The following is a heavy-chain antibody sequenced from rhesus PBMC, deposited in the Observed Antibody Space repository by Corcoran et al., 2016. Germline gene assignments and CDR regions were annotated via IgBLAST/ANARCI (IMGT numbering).Heavy chain of an antibody. J-gene: IGHJ4*01. CDR2: ITYIGST. CDR1: GYSISRGYY. Sequence: QVQLQESGPGLVKPSETLSLTCAVSGYSISRGYYWSWIRQPPGKGLEWIGYITYIGSTSYNPSLKSRVTSSRDTSKNQFSLKLSSVTAADTAVYYCARGPHYSGSYYFDYWGQGVLVTVSS. D-gene: IGHD3-16*01. V-gene: IGHV4-122*02. CDR3: ARGPHYSGSYYFDY.